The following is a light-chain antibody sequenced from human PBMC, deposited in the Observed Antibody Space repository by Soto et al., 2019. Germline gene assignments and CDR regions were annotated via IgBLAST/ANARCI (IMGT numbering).Light chain of an antibody. CDR2: GAS. CDR1: QSISSSY. J-gene: IGKJ1*01. Sequence: EVVLTQSPGTLPLSPGERATLSCRASQSISSSYLAWYQQKPGQTPRLLIYGASNRAAGIPDRFSGSGSGTDFTLTISRLEPEDFAVYYCQQYYSSPWMFGQGTKVDI. V-gene: IGKV3-20*01. CDR3: QQYYSSPWM.